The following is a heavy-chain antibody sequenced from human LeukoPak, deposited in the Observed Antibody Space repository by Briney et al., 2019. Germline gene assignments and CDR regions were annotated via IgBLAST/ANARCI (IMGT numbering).Heavy chain of an antibody. Sequence: PSETLSLTCTVTGGTISSYYWSWIRQPPGKGLEWIGFIFYSGTTNYNPSLKSRVTISVDTSKNQFSLKLSSVTAADTAVYYCARGGWNKFDYWGQGTLVTVSS. CDR3: ARGGWNKFDY. CDR2: IFYSGTT. V-gene: IGHV4-59*01. D-gene: IGHD3-22*01. CDR1: GGTISSYY. J-gene: IGHJ4*02.